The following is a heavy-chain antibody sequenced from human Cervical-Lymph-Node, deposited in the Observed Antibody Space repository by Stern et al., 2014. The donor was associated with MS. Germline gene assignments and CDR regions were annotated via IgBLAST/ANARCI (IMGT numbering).Heavy chain of an antibody. CDR3: STLVGY. V-gene: IGHV3-11*01. J-gene: IGHJ4*02. Sequence: VQLVESGGGLVKHGGSLRLSCAASGFTFNDLYINWIRQAPGKGLEWISYISNSGTIIHYADSVKGRFTISRVKNNNSFYLQMDSLRAEDTAVYYCSTLVGYWGQGTLVTVSS. CDR1: GFTFNDLY. CDR2: ISNSGTII.